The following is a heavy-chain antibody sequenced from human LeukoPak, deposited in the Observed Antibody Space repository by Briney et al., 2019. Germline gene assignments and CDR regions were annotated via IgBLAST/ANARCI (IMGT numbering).Heavy chain of an antibody. Sequence: ASVKASCKASGYTFTGYYMHWVRQAPGQGLEWMGWINPNSGGTNYAQKFQGRVTMTRDTSISTAYMELSRLRSDDTAVYYCARGPYDYGDYFPDYWGQGTLVTVSS. V-gene: IGHV1-2*02. J-gene: IGHJ4*02. D-gene: IGHD4-17*01. CDR1: GYTFTGYY. CDR3: ARGPYDYGDYFPDY. CDR2: INPNSGGT.